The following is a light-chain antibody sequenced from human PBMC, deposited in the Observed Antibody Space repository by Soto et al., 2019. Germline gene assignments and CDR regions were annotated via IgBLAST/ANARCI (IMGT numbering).Light chain of an antibody. Sequence: AIQMTQSPTSLSASVGDRVIITCRASQDISKDLGWYQQKPGKAPKFLIYSATSTQSGVPSTFSGSGSGTDFTLTISSLQPEDFATYYCLQDHDYPRTFGQGTKVEF. CDR3: LQDHDYPRT. CDR1: QDISKD. J-gene: IGKJ1*01. CDR2: SAT. V-gene: IGKV1-6*01.